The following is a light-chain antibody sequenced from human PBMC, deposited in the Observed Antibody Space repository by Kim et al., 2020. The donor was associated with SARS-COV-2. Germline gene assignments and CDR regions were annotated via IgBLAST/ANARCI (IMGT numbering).Light chain of an antibody. CDR2: QDS. J-gene: IGLJ3*02. V-gene: IGLV3-1*01. CDR3: QAWDSSTVV. CDR1: RLGFKY. Sequence: SVSPEQTASITCSGDRLGFKYIWWFQQRPGQSPVLVIHQDSKRPLGIPERFSGSNSGSTATLTIIGTQAMDEADYYCQAWDSSTVVFGGGTKVTVL.